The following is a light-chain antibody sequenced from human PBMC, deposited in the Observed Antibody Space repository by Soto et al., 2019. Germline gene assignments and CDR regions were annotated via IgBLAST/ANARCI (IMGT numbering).Light chain of an antibody. V-gene: IGKV1-33*01. CDR1: QGISDF. CDR2: DAS. J-gene: IGKJ4*01. Sequence: DIPMTQSPSSLSASVGDRVTITCQASQGISDFLNWYQQKPGKAPKLLIYDASNLETGVPSRFSGGGSGTDFTFTISSLQPEDIATYYCQQYDYLPLTFGGGTRVEIK. CDR3: QQYDYLPLT.